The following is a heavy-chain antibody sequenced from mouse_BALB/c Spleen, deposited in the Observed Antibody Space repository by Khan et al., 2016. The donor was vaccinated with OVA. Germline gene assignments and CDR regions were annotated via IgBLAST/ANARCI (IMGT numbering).Heavy chain of an antibody. CDR2: ISYSGST. D-gene: IGHD2-3*01. J-gene: IGHJ4*01. CDR1: GYSITSDYA. CDR3: ERDGYRYNYAMDY. V-gene: IGHV3-2*02. Sequence: VQLKQSGPGLVKPSQSLSLTCTVTGYSITSDYAWNWIRQLPGNQLEWMCYISYSGSTNYNPSLKSRISFTRDTSKNQFFLQMNSVTAEDTDTYYSERDGYRYNYAMDYWGQGTSVTVSS.